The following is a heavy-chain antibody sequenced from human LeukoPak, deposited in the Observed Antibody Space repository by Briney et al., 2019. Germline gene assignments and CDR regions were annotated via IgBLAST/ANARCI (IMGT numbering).Heavy chain of an antibody. CDR1: GFTFSSYA. CDR2: ISGSGGST. J-gene: IGHJ4*02. D-gene: IGHD4-17*01. Sequence: GGSLRLSCAASGFTFSSYAMSWVRQAPGKGLEWVSAISGSGGSTYYADSVKGRFTISRDNSKNTLYLQMNSLRAEDTAVYYCAKVPRLYGANEGFDYWGQGTLVTVSS. V-gene: IGHV3-23*01. CDR3: AKVPRLYGANEGFDY.